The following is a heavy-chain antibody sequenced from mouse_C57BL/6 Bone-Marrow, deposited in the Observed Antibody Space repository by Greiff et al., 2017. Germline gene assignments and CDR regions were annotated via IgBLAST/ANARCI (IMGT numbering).Heavy chain of an antibody. CDR2: ISSGGSYT. J-gene: IGHJ2*01. CDR1: GFTFSSYG. CDR3: ARHERQLGY. Sequence: EVKLMESGGDLVKPGGSLKLSCAASGFTFSSYGMSWVRQTPDKRLECVATISSGGSYTYYPDSVKGRFTISRDNAKNTLYLQMSSLKSEDTAMYYCARHERQLGYWGQGTTLTVSS. V-gene: IGHV5-6*01. D-gene: IGHD3-2*01.